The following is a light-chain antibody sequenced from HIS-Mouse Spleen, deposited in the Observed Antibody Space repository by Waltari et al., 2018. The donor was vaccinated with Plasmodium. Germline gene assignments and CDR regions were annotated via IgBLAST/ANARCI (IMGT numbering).Light chain of an antibody. CDR3: QQYNRAPWT. V-gene: IGKV1-27*01. Sequence: DIQMTQSPSSLSAAVGYRVTITCRASQGISNYLAWYQQKQGKVPKLLIYAASTLQSGVTSRFSRRGSGTDFTLTISRLQHEDVATYYCQQYNRAPWTFCQGTKVELK. J-gene: IGKJ1*01. CDR1: QGISNY. CDR2: AAS.